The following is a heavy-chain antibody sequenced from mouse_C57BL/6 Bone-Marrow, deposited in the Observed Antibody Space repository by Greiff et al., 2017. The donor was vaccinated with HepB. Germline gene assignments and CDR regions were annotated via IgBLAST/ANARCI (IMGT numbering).Heavy chain of an antibody. Sequence: QVHVKQPGAELVKPGASVKMSCKASGYTFTSYWITWVKQRPGQGLEWIGDIYPGSGSTNYNEKFKSKATLTVDTSSSTAYMQLSSLTSEDSAVYYCARTRYYGSSDWYFDVWGTGTTVTVSS. J-gene: IGHJ1*03. V-gene: IGHV1-55*01. CDR1: GYTFTSYW. CDR2: IYPGSGST. CDR3: ARTRYYGSSDWYFDV. D-gene: IGHD1-1*01.